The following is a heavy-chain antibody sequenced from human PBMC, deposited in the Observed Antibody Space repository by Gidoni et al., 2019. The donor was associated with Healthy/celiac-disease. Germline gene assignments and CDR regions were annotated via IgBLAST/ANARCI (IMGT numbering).Heavy chain of an antibody. CDR2: IIPILGIA. CDR1: GGTFSSYA. Sequence: QVQLVQSGAEVKKPGSSVKVSCKASGGTFSSYAISWVRPAPGQGLEWMGRIIPILGIANYAQKFQGRVTITADKSTSTAYMELSSLRSEDTAVYYCARGALEGREFDYWGQGTLVTVSS. J-gene: IGHJ4*02. V-gene: IGHV1-69*04. CDR3: ARGALEGREFDY.